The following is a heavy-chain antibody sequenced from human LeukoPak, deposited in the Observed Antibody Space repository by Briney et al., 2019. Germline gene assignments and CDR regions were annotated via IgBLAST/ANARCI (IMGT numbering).Heavy chain of an antibody. CDR3: AKDRDILTGFDY. CDR2: ISYDGSNK. D-gene: IGHD3-9*01. V-gene: IGHV3-30*18. Sequence: GRSLRLSCAASGFTFSSYGTHWVRQAPGKGLEWVAVISYDGSNKYYADSVKGRFTISRDDSKNTLYLQMNSLRAEDTAVYYCAKDRDILTGFDYWGQGTLVTVSS. CDR1: GFTFSSYG. J-gene: IGHJ4*02.